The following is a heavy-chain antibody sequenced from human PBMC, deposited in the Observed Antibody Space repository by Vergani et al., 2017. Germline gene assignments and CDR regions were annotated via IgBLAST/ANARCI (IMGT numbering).Heavy chain of an antibody. J-gene: IGHJ6*02. Sequence: QVQLVQSGAEVKKPGSSVKVSCKASGGTFSSYAISWVRQAPGQGLEWMRGIIPIFGTANYAQKFQGRVTITADESTSTAYMELSSLRSEDTAVYYCMGYSSSTSCYDGYYYYYYGMDVWGQGTTVTVSS. V-gene: IGHV1-69*01. CDR1: GGTFSSYA. CDR2: IIPIFGTA. CDR3: MGYSSSTSCYDGYYYYYYGMDV. D-gene: IGHD2-2*01.